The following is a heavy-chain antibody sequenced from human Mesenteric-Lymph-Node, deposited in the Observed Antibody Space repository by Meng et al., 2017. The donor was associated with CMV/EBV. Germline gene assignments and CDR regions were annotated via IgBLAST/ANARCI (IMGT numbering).Heavy chain of an antibody. D-gene: IGHD3-3*01. CDR1: GDSITSGTYY. CDR3: ARVSRSSNYDFWNLFDF. Sequence: SETLSLTCTVSGDSITSGTYYWGWIRQPPGKGLEWIGSVSYSGSTRHNPSLKSRVTMSRDTSKSQFSLKLTSVTAADTAVYYCARVSRSSNYDFWNLFDFWGQGTLVTVSS. J-gene: IGHJ4*02. CDR2: VSYSGST. V-gene: IGHV4-39*07.